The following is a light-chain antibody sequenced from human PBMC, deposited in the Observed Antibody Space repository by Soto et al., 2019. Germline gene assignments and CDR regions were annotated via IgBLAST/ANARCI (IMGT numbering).Light chain of an antibody. Sequence: DIQLTQSPSFLSASVGDRVTITCRASQGISSYLAWYQQKPGKAPKLLIYKASTLQSGVPSRFSGSGSGTEFTLTSSSLQPEDFATYYCQQVNSYPFTFGPGTKVDIK. CDR1: QGISSY. J-gene: IGKJ3*01. CDR3: QQVNSYPFT. V-gene: IGKV1-9*01. CDR2: KAS.